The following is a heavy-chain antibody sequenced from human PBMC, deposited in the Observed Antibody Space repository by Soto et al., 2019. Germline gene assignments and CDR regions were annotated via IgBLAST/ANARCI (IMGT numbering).Heavy chain of an antibody. CDR3: AKEGDDSSGYLSEGFDY. CDR2: ISYDGSNK. CDR1: GFVFNTYG. V-gene: IGHV3-30*18. D-gene: IGHD3-22*01. Sequence: QVQLVESGGGVVQPGRSLRLSCAASGFVFNTYGMHWVRQAPGKGLEWVAVISYDGSNKYYADSVKGRFTISRDNSKNTLYLEINSLRPADTAVYHCAKEGDDSSGYLSEGFDYWGQGTLVTVSS. J-gene: IGHJ4*02.